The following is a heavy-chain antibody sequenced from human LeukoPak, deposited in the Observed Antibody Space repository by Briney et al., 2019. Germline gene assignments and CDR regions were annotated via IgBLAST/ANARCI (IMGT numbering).Heavy chain of an antibody. CDR3: GADVVGATDY. V-gene: IGHV3-30*03. Sequence: GGSLRLSCAASEFTFSNYGMHWVRQAPGKGLEWLAVISYDGSNKCYAGSVKGRFTISRDNSKKTLYLQMNSLRPEDTAVYYCGADVVGATDYWGQGTLVTVSS. D-gene: IGHD1-26*01. CDR1: EFTFSNYG. CDR2: ISYDGSNK. J-gene: IGHJ4*02.